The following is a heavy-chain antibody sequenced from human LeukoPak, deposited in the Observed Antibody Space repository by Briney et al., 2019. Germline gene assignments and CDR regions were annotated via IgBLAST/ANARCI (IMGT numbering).Heavy chain of an antibody. Sequence: PETLSLTCTVSGGSISSYYWSWIRQPPEEGLEWIGYIHYSGSTSYNPSLKSRVTMSVDTSNDQFSLKVSSVTAADTAVYYCARGGSSWYADYWGQGTLVTVSS. CDR2: IHYSGST. J-gene: IGHJ4*02. CDR1: GGSISSYY. D-gene: IGHD6-13*01. V-gene: IGHV4-59*01. CDR3: ARGGSSWYADY.